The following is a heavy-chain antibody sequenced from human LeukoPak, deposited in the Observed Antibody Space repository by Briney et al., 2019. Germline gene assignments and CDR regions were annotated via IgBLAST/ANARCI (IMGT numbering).Heavy chain of an antibody. CDR3: ARDRNEYSPFDY. CDR2: ISYDGSNK. Sequence: GGSLRLSCAASGFTFSSYAMHWVRQAPGKGLEWVAVISYDGSNKYYADSVKGRFTISRDNSKNTLYLQMNSLRAEDTAVYYCARDRNEYSPFDYWGQGTLVTVSS. J-gene: IGHJ4*02. CDR1: GFTFSSYA. D-gene: IGHD6-6*01. V-gene: IGHV3-30*04.